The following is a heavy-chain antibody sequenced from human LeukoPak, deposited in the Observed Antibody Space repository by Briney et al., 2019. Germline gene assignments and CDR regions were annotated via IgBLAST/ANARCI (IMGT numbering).Heavy chain of an antibody. D-gene: IGHD3-22*01. V-gene: IGHV3-20*04. J-gene: IGHJ3*02. CDR1: GFTFDDYG. CDR3: ARENYYDSSVAFDI. Sequence: GGSLRLSCAASGFTFDDYGMSWVRQAPGKGLEWVSGINWNGDSSGYADSVKGRFTISRDNAKNSLYLQMHSLRAEDTALYYCARENYYDSSVAFDIWGQGTMVTVSS. CDR2: INWNGDSS.